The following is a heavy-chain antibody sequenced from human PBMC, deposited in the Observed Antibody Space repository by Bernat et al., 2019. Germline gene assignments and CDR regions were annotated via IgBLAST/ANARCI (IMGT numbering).Heavy chain of an antibody. CDR1: GFTFSSYD. D-gene: IGHD1-26*01. V-gene: IGHV3-13*04. CDR2: IGTAGDT. CDR3: ARARSGSYFDD. Sequence: EVQLVESGGGLVQPGGSLRLSCAASGFTFSSYDMHWVRQATGKGLEWVSAIGTAGDTYYPGSVKGRFTISRENAKNSLYLQMNSLRAGDTAVYYCARARSGSYFDDWGQGTLVTVSS. J-gene: IGHJ4*02.